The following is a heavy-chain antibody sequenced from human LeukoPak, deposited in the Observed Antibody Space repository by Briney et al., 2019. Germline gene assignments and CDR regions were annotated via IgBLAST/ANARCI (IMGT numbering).Heavy chain of an antibody. CDR1: GFTFSSYA. CDR3: ARVQWLVRGGFDY. J-gene: IGHJ4*02. CDR2: ISYDGSNK. Sequence: TGGSLRLSCAASGFTFSSYAMHWVRQAPGKGLEWVAVISYDGSNKYYADSVKGRFTISRDNSKNTLYLQMNSLRAEDTAVYYCARVQWLVRGGFDYWGQGTLVTVSS. D-gene: IGHD6-19*01. V-gene: IGHV3-30-3*01.